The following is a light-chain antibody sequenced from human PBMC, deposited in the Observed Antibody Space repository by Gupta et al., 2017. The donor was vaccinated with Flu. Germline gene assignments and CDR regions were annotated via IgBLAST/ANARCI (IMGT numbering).Light chain of an antibody. V-gene: IGKV6-21*01. CDR1: QSIGSS. J-gene: IGKJ1*01. CDR3: HQSSSLPET. Sequence: KEKVTITCRASQSIGSSLHWYQQKPDQSPKLLIKYASQSFSGVPSRFSGSGSGTDFTLTINSLEAEDVATYYCHQSSSLPETFGQGAKVEIK. CDR2: YAS.